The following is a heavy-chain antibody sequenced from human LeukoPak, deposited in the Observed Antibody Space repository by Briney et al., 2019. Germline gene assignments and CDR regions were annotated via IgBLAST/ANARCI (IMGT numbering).Heavy chain of an antibody. J-gene: IGHJ4*02. CDR3: ARDTAYSSGRGLCDY. D-gene: IGHD6-19*01. CDR1: GYTFTSYA. CDR2: INAGNGNT. Sequence: ASVKVSCKASGYTFTSYAMHWVRQAPGQRLEWMGWINAGNGNTKYSQKFQGRVTITRDTSASTAYMELSSLRSEDTAVYYCARDTAYSSGRGLCDYWGQGTLVTVSS. V-gene: IGHV1-3*01.